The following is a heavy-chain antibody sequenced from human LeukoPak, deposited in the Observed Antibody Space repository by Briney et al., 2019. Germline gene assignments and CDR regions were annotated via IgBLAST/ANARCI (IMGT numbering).Heavy chain of an antibody. CDR1: GFTFSSYW. CDR3: ARDVVVVAALDY. V-gene: IGHV3-74*01. D-gene: IGHD2-15*01. Sequence: GGSLRLSCAASGFTFSSYWMHWVRRAPGKGLVWVSRINSDGSSTSYADSVKGRFTISRDNAKNTLYLQMNSLRAEDTAVYYCARDVVVVAALDYWGQGTLVTVSS. J-gene: IGHJ4*02. CDR2: INSDGSST.